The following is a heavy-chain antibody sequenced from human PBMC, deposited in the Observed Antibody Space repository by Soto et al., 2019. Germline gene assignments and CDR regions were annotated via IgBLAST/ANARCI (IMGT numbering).Heavy chain of an antibody. CDR2: IKKDGSQK. CDR1: GFTFSNYW. Sequence: EVQLVESGGGLVQPGGSLRLSCETSGFTFSNYWMTWVRQAPEKGLEWVANIKKDGSQKNFVDSVKGRFTISRDNAKNSLYLHMDILIVEDTAIYYCVKEIASAQWGQGTLVTVSS. CDR3: VKEIASAQ. J-gene: IGHJ4*02. V-gene: IGHV3-7*01. D-gene: IGHD6-25*01.